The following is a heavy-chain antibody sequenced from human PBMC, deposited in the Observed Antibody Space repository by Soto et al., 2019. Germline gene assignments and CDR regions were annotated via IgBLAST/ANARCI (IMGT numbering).Heavy chain of an antibody. CDR2: IYTSGTT. CDR3: AREDYYDTGYYVV. CDR1: CRSMSGYY. D-gene: IGHD3-9*01. J-gene: IGHJ4*02. Sequence: PSETLSLTCTVSCRSMSGYYWSWIRQPAGERLEWIGRIYTSGTTDFNPSLKGRVTMSVDTSKNQFSLKLTSVTAADTALYHCAREDYYDTGYYVVWGQGTQVTVSS. V-gene: IGHV4-4*07.